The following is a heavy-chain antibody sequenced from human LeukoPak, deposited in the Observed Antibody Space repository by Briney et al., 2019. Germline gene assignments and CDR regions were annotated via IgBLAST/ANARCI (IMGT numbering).Heavy chain of an antibody. Sequence: GGSLRLSCAASGFTCSSYWMSWVRQAPGKGLEWVANIKQDGSEKYYVDSVKGRFTISRDNAKNSLYLQMNSLRAEDTAVYYCAKDLQGYFDYWGQGTLVTVSS. V-gene: IGHV3-7*01. J-gene: IGHJ4*02. CDR3: AKDLQGYFDY. CDR1: GFTCSSYW. CDR2: IKQDGSEK.